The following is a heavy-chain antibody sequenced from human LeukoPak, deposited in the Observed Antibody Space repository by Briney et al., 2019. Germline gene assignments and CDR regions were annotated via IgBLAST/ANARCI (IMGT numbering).Heavy chain of an antibody. J-gene: IGHJ4*02. V-gene: IGHV4-59*01. CDR1: GGSISGYY. D-gene: IGHD3-10*01. Sequence: SETLSLTCTVSGGSISGYYWSWIRQPPGKGLEWIGYIYYSGSTNYNPSLKSRVTISVDTSKNQFSLKLSSVTAADTAVYYCARVHYYGSGSSLYYFDYWGQGTLVTVSS. CDR2: IYYSGST. CDR3: ARVHYYGSGSSLYYFDY.